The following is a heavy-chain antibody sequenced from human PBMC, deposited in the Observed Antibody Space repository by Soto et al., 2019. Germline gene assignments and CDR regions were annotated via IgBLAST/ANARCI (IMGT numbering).Heavy chain of an antibody. Sequence: QVQLVQSGAEVKKPGASVKVSCKASGYTFTTYEINWVRQVPGQGLEWMGWMSPSSGNTGYVDQFRGRVTMTSNTSMTTAYMELSSLRYEDTAVYYCARVGGQLFGDHGMDVWGQGTTVTVSS. J-gene: IGHJ6*02. CDR3: ARVGGQLFGDHGMDV. D-gene: IGHD3-10*01. CDR2: MSPSSGNT. V-gene: IGHV1-8*01. CDR1: GYTFTTYE.